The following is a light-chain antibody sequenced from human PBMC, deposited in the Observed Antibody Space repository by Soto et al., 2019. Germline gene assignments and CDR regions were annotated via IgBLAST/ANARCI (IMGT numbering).Light chain of an antibody. Sequence: QSVLTQPPSASGSPGQSVPISCTGTSSDVGRYNYVSWYQQHPGKAPKLMIYDVSNRPSGVSNRFSGSKSGNTASLTISGLQAEDEADYYCSSYTSSSTQVFGTGTKVTVL. CDR1: SSDVGRYNY. J-gene: IGLJ1*01. V-gene: IGLV2-14*01. CDR2: DVS. CDR3: SSYTSSSTQV.